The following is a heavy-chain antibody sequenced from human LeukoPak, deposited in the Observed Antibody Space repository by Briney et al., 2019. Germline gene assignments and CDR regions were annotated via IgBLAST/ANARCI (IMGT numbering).Heavy chain of an antibody. CDR3: ARSRIAVAGTDY. J-gene: IGHJ4*02. CDR2: IYPGDSDT. Sequence: GESLKISCKTSGYNFTTYWIAWMRQMPGKGLEWMGIIYPGDSDTRYSPSFQGQVTISADKSISTAYLQWSSLKASDTAMYYCARSRIAVAGTDYWGQGTLVTVSS. CDR1: GYNFTTYW. V-gene: IGHV5-51*01. D-gene: IGHD6-19*01.